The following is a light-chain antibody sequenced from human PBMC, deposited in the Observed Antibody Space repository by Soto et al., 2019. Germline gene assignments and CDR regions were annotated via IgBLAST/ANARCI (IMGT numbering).Light chain of an antibody. CDR3: CSYAGTTTFVV. CDR2: EGS. CDR1: SSDVGSYNF. Sequence: QSALTQPASVSGSPGQSITISCTGTSSDVGSYNFVSWYQQHPGKAPKLMIYEGSKRPSGVSNRFSGSKSGNTASLTISGLQAEDEAAYDCCSYAGTTTFVVFGGGTKLTVL. V-gene: IGLV2-23*03. J-gene: IGLJ2*01.